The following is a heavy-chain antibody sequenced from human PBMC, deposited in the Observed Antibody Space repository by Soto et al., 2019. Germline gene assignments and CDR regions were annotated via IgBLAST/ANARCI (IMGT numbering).Heavy chain of an antibody. CDR1: GFTFTSYA. D-gene: IGHD1-26*01. CDR2: ISGSGSNT. V-gene: IGHV3-23*01. Sequence: GGSLRLSCAASGFTFTSYAMSWVRLTPCKGLEWVSAISGSGSNTFYADSVRGRFTISRDNSKNTVFLQMNNLRAEDTAVYFCARDRATFDYWGQGTRVTVPQ. CDR3: ARDRATFDY. J-gene: IGHJ4*02.